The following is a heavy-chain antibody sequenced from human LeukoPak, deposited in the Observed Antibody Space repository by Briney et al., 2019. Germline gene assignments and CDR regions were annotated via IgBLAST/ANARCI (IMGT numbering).Heavy chain of an antibody. CDR1: GFTFSSYS. D-gene: IGHD3-3*02. V-gene: IGHV3-21*01. J-gene: IGHJ3*02. CDR3: ARAGINAFDI. Sequence: GGSLRLSCAASGFTFSSYSMNWVRQAPGKGLEWVSSISSSSSYIYYADSVKGRFTISRDNAKNSLYPQMNSLRAEDTAVYYCARAGINAFDIWGQGTMVTVSS. CDR2: ISSSSSYI.